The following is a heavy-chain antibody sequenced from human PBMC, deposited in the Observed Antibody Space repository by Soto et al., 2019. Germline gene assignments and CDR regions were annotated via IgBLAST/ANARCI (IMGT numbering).Heavy chain of an antibody. CDR1: EFTFSNYA. CDR3: ARGPSYSDSYFDH. CDR2: ISYDGNNK. J-gene: IGHJ4*02. Sequence: QVQLVESGGGAVQPGGSRRLSCAASEFTFSNYAMHWVRQAPGKGLQWLAVISYDGNNKYYADSVEGRFTISRDNSKNTVLLQMNSLRLEETAVYYWARGPSYSDSYFDHWGQGTLVTVSS. V-gene: IGHV3-30*03. D-gene: IGHD4-17*01.